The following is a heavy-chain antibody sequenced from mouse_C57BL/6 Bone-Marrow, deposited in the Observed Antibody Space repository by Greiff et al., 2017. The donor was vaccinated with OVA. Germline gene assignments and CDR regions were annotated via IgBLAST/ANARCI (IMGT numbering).Heavy chain of an antibody. Sequence: QVQLQQPGAELVKPGASVTLSCKASGYTFTSYWMQWVKQRPGQGLEWIGEIEPSDSYTNYNQKFKGKATLTVDTSSSTAYMQLSSLTSEDSAVYYCARYDGYSDYWGQGTTLTVSS. CDR3: ARYDGYSDY. CDR1: GYTFTSYW. J-gene: IGHJ2*01. V-gene: IGHV1-50*01. CDR2: IEPSDSYT. D-gene: IGHD2-3*01.